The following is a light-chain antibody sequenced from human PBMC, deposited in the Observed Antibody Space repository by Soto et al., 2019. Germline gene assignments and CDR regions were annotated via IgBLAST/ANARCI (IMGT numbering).Light chain of an antibody. J-gene: IGLJ2*01. CDR1: GAYSY. CDR2: EVT. Sequence: QSALTQPASVSGSPGQSITISCTVGAYSYVSWLQQHPGKAPKRMIYEVTNRPSGVSNRFSGSKSGNTASLTISGLQADDEADYYCTSYTTSNTPLFGTGTKLTVL. CDR3: TSYTTSNTPL. V-gene: IGLV2-14*01.